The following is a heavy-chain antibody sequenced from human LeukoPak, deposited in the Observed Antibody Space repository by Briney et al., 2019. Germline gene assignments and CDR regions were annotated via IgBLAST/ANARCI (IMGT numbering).Heavy chain of an antibody. CDR1: GGSFSGYY. J-gene: IGHJ4*02. D-gene: IGHD2-2*01. V-gene: IGHV4-34*01. CDR2: INHSGST. CDR3: ARVPAAMGYFDY. Sequence: ASETLSLTCAVYGGSFSGYYWSWIRQPPGKVLEWIGEINHSGSTNYNPSLKSRVTISVDTSKNQFSLKLSSVTAADTAVYYCARVPAAMGYFDYWGQGTLVTVSS.